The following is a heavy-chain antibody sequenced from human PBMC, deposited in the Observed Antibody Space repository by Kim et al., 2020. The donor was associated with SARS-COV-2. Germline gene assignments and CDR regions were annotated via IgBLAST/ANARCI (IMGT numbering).Heavy chain of an antibody. D-gene: IGHD3-16*01. V-gene: IGHV6-1*01. J-gene: IGHJ5*02. CDR3: ASGLGGRFDP. Sequence: YFNYAVSGKSRITINPDTSKNQVSLQLNSVAPDDTAVYYCASGLGGRFDPWGQGTLVTVSS. CDR2: YF.